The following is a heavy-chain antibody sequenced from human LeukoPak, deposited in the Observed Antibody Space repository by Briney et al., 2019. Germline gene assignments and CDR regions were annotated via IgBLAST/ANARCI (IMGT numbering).Heavy chain of an antibody. CDR3: ASITAAPDSYYYYYYMDV. D-gene: IGHD2-2*01. V-gene: IGHV4-34*01. CDR1: GGPFSGYY. CDR2: INHSGST. J-gene: IGHJ6*03. Sequence: SETLSLTCAVYGGPFSGYYWSWIRQPPGKGLEWIGEINHSGSTNYNPSLKSRVTISVVTSKNQFPLKLSSVTAADTAVYYCASITAAPDSYYYYYYMDVWGKGTTVTVSS.